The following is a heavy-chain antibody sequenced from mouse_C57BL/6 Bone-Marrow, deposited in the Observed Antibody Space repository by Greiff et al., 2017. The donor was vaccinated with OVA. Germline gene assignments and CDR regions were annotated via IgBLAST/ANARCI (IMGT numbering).Heavy chain of an antibody. CDR2: ISYSGST. Sequence: EVQLQESGPGLAKPSQTLSLTCSVTGYSITSDYWNWIRKFPGNKLEYMGYISYSGSTYYNPSLKSRISITRDTSKNQYYLQLNSATTEDTATYYCARYLTTVVATDWYFDVWGTGTTVTVSS. J-gene: IGHJ1*03. CDR1: GYSITSDY. CDR3: ARYLTTVVATDWYFDV. D-gene: IGHD1-1*01. V-gene: IGHV3-8*01.